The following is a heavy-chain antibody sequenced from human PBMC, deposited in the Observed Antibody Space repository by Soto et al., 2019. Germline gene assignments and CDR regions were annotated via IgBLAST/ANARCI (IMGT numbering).Heavy chain of an antibody. Sequence: PGGSLRLSCAASGFTFNAYAMTWVRQAPGKGLEWVSATGGSGGNRYYAASVKGRFTISRDNSKDTVDLQMNRLRVEDTAVYYWLMVVSDYINSIDFWCPGLLVTVVS. D-gene: IGHD4-4*01. J-gene: IGHJ4*02. CDR3: LMVVSDYINSIDF. CDR1: GFTFNAYA. CDR2: TGGSGGNR. V-gene: IGHV3-23*01.